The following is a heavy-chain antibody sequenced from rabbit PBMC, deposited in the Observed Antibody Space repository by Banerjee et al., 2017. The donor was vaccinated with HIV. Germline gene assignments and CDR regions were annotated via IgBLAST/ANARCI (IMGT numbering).Heavy chain of an antibody. J-gene: IGHJ3*01. Sequence: QEQLVESGGGLVKPEGSLTLTCTASGFSFSSSYWICWVRQAPGKGLEWIACIYGGSSGNTCYASWAKGRFTISKPTSTTVTLQMTTLTAADTASCFCARDTYGDFGYDLWGQGTLVTVS. D-gene: IGHD2-1*01. CDR3: ARDTYGDFGYDL. V-gene: IGHV1S45*01. CDR2: IYGGSSGNT. CDR1: GFSFSSSYW.